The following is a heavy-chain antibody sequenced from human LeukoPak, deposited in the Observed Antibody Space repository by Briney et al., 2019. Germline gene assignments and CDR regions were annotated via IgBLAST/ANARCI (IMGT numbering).Heavy chain of an antibody. D-gene: IGHD3-22*01. V-gene: IGHV1-8*01. CDR1: GYTFTSYD. CDR2: MNPDSGNT. Sequence: GASVKVSCKASGYTFTSYDINWVRQATGQGLEWMGWMNPDSGNTGYAQKFQGRVTITRDMSTSTAYMELSSLRSEDTAVYYCAAAITMIVPDIWGQGTMVTVSS. CDR3: AAAITMIVPDI. J-gene: IGHJ3*02.